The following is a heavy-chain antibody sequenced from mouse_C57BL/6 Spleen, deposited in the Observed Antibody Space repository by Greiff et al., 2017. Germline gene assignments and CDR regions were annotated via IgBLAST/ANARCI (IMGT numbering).Heavy chain of an antibody. CDR1: GYTFTSYW. Sequence: QVQLKQPGAELVKPGASVKLSCKASGYTFTSYWMHWVKQRPGRGLEWIGRIDPNSGGTKYNEKFKSKATLTVDKPSSTAYMQLSSLTSEDSAVYYCARCLLLRFYWYFDVWGTGTTVTVSS. V-gene: IGHV1-72*01. CDR2: IDPNSGGT. D-gene: IGHD1-1*01. J-gene: IGHJ1*03. CDR3: ARCLLLRFYWYFDV.